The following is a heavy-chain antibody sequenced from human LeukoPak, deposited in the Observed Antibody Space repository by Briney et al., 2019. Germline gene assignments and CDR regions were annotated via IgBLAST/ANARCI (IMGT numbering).Heavy chain of an antibody. V-gene: IGHV3-23*01. D-gene: IGHD1-26*01. J-gene: IGHJ4*02. CDR3: AKDSPVATR. Sequence: PGGSLRLSCAVPGFTFSSSAMSWVRQAPGKGLGWVSSISDSGDSTYYADSVKGRFTISRDDSKNTLYLQMNSLRAEDTAVYYCAKDSPVATRWGQGTLVTVSS. CDR1: GFTFSSSA. CDR2: ISDSGDST.